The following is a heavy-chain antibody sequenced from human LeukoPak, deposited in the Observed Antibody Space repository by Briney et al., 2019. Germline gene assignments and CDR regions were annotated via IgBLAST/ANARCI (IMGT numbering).Heavy chain of an antibody. Sequence: PSETLSLTCTVSGGSISSSSYYWGWIRQPPGKGLEWIGSIYYSGSTYYNPSLKSRVTISVDTSKNQFSLKLSSVTAADTAVYYCATSLWFGMNWFHPWGQGTLVTVSS. J-gene: IGHJ5*02. D-gene: IGHD3-10*01. CDR2: IYYSGST. CDR3: ATSLWFGMNWFHP. CDR1: GGSISSSSYY. V-gene: IGHV4-39*01.